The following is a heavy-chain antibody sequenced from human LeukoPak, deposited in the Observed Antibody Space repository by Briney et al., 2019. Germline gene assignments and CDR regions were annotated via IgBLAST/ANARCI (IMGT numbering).Heavy chain of an antibody. CDR1: GFTFSSYA. J-gene: IGHJ4*02. Sequence: PGGSLRLSCAASGFTFSSYAMHWVRQAPGKGLEWVAVISYDGSNKYYADSVKGRFTISRDNSENTLYLQMNSLRAEDTAVYYCARDMIVVVVAATGYWGQGTLVTVSS. D-gene: IGHD2-15*01. CDR3: ARDMIVVVVAATGY. V-gene: IGHV3-30-3*01. CDR2: ISYDGSNK.